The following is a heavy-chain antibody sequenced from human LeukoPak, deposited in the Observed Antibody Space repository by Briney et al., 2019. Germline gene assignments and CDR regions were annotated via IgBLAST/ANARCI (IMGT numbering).Heavy chain of an antibody. V-gene: IGHV1-2*06. J-gene: IGHJ4*02. CDR3: ARGPNVLLWFGELFDLDY. D-gene: IGHD3-10*01. Sequence: GASVKVSCKASGYTFTGYYMHWVRQAPGQGLEWMGRINPNSGGTNYAQKFQGRVTMTRDTSISTAYMELSRLRSDDTAVYYCARGPNVLLWFGELFDLDYWGQGTLVTVSS. CDR2: INPNSGGT. CDR1: GYTFTGYY.